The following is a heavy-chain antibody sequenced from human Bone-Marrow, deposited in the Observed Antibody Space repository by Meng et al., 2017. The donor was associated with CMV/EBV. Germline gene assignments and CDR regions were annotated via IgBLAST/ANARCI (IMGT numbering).Heavy chain of an antibody. J-gene: IGHJ2*01. CDR3: ARQDWDWYFDL. Sequence: GSLRLSCTVSGYSISSGYYWGWIRQPPGKGLEWIGSIYYSGSTYYNPSLKSRVTISVDTSKNQFSLKLSSVTAADTAVYYCARQDWDWYFDLWGRGTLVTVSS. D-gene: IGHD3-9*01. CDR1: GYSISSGYY. CDR2: IYYSGST. V-gene: IGHV4-38-2*02.